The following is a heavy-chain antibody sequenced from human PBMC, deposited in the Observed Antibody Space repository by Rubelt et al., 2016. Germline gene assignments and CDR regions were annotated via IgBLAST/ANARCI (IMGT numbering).Heavy chain of an antibody. Sequence: KASGYTFSSYPLHWVRQAPGQRLEWMGRFNAGDGNTKYSQKFQDRVTITRDTSASTAYMELDSLRSEDTAAYYCARVKGYWYNSQLDLSVGMDVWGQGTTVTVSS. D-gene: IGHD1-14*01. CDR3: ARVKGYWYNSQLDLSVGMDV. CDR2: FNAGDGNT. J-gene: IGHJ6*02. CDR1: GYTFSSYP. V-gene: IGHV1-3*01.